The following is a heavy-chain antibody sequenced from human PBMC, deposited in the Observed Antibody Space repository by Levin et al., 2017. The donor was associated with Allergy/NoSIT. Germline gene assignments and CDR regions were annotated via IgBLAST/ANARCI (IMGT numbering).Heavy chain of an antibody. J-gene: IGHJ5*02. CDR2: INTNTGQP. D-gene: IGHD2-8*01. V-gene: IGHV7-4-1*02. Sequence: PGESLKISCKASGYIFTNFAMNWVRQAPGQGLEYMGWINTNTGQPTYAQGFTGRFVFSLDTSVNTAYLQITGLKDDDTAVYYCVRDFLMGLQVGDEWFHPWGQGTLVTVSS. CDR1: GYIFTNFA. CDR3: VRDFLMGLQVGDEWFHP.